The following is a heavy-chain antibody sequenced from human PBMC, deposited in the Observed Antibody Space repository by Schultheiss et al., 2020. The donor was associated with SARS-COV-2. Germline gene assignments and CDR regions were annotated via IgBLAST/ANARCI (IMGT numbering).Heavy chain of an antibody. CDR1: GFTFSSYD. CDR3: ARGPSSSAVFDY. V-gene: IGHV3-7*01. CDR2: IKQDGVEK. J-gene: IGHJ4*02. D-gene: IGHD6-13*01. Sequence: GESLKISCAASGFTFSSYDMHWVRQAPGKGLEWVTNIKQDGVEKYYVDSVKGRFTISRDNAKNSLYLQMNSLRAEDTAVYYCARGPSSSAVFDYWGQGTLVTVSS.